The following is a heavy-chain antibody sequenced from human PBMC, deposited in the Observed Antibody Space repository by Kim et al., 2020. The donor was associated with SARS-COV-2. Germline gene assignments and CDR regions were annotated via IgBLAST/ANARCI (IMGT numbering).Heavy chain of an antibody. CDR3: ERAGGAYYVGDAGAFDF. CDR1: GGSISSYY. Sequence: SETLSLTCTVSGGSISSYYWSWIRQPPGKGLEWVGYIYYSGSTNYNPSHKSRVIIAVDTPENQSSLKLSSVTAADTAVYYCERAGGAYYVGDAGAFDFWGQGTLVTVSS. D-gene: IGHD3-10*02. J-gene: IGHJ3*01. CDR2: IYYSGST. V-gene: IGHV4-59*01.